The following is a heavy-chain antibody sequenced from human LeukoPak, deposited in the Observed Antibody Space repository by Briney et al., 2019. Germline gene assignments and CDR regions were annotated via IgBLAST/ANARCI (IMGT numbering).Heavy chain of an antibody. D-gene: IGHD1-1*01. Sequence: SETLSLTCAAYGGSFSGYYWSWIRQPPGKGLEWIGEINHSGSTNYNPSLKSRVTISVDTSKNQFSLKLSSVTAADTAVYYCASGSINWNDGALDYWGQGTLVTVSS. CDR2: INHSGST. V-gene: IGHV4-34*01. CDR1: GGSFSGYY. CDR3: ASGSINWNDGALDY. J-gene: IGHJ4*02.